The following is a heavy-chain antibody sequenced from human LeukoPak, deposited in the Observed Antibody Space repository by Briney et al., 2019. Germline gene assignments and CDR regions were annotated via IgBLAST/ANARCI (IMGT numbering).Heavy chain of an antibody. J-gene: IGHJ6*03. CDR1: GGAISGDY. Sequence: PSGTLSLTCTVSGGAISGDYWGWIRQRPGKGLGWIGYIYYSGSPNYTPSLKSRVPISVDTSKDQFSLQLRSVTAADTAVYYCARSSGGNYDYYYYYYMDVWGKGTTVTVSS. CDR3: ARSSGGNYDYYYYYYMDV. D-gene: IGHD4-23*01. CDR2: IYYSGSP. V-gene: IGHV4-59*12.